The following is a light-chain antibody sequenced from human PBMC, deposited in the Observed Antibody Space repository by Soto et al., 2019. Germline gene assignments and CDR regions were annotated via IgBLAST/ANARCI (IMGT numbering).Light chain of an antibody. CDR2: DAS. V-gene: IGKV3-15*01. CDR3: HQYNQWPHT. Sequence: EIVMTQSPATLSVSLGERATLSCRASQNIGRNLAWYQQIPGQAPSLLFYDASTRATGIPDRFSASGSGTEFTLTTTSMQYEDFAVYYCHQYNQWPHTFGGGTKVDI. CDR1: QNIGRN. J-gene: IGKJ4*01.